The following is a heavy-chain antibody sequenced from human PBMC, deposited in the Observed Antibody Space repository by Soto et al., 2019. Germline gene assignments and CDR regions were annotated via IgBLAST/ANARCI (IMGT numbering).Heavy chain of an antibody. J-gene: IGHJ2*01. CDR3: TEGPSSNYNYSFVKV. CDR2: VYSSAAT. Sequence: SETLSLTCTVSGDSVSNYYWSGIRQPAGRGLEWIGRVYSSAATNYNPSLNGRVTMSVDTSRNQFSLWLTSVTGSDTAIYFCTEGPSSNYNYSFVKVRGHGTEVTVSS. D-gene: IGHD1-1*01. V-gene: IGHV4-4*07. CDR1: GDSVSNYY.